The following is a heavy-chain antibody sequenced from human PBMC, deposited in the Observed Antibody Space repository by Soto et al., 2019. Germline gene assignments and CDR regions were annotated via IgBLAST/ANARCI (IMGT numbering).Heavy chain of an antibody. D-gene: IGHD3-16*01. V-gene: IGHV4-59*02. CDR2: ISYSGST. CDR3: ARADPDASVGY. J-gene: IGHJ4*02. CDR1: GGSVSSHY. Sequence: ESLGLACAVSGGSVSSHYGTWLRQPPGKGLEWIGYISYSGSTYYNPSLKSRVTISADTSRNQFSLKLSSVIAADTAVYYCARADPDASVGYWGQGTPVTVSS.